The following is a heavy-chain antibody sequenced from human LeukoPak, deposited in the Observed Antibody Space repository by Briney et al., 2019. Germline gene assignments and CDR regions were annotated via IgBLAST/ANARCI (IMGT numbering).Heavy chain of an antibody. V-gene: IGHV3-21*01. D-gene: IGHD3-10*02. Sequence: GGSLRLSCAATGFKFSSYSMKWVRQAPGKGLEWVSFISSSSSYIYYADSLKGRFTISRDNAKNSLYLQMNSLRAEDTAVYYCARGTMFPYYFDYWGQGTLVTVSS. CDR1: GFKFSSYS. CDR3: ARGTMFPYYFDY. CDR2: ISSSSSYI. J-gene: IGHJ4*02.